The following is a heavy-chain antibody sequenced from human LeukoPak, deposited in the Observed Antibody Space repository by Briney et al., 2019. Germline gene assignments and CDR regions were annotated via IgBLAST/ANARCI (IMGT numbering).Heavy chain of an antibody. CDR2: INHSGST. CDR1: GGSFSGYY. J-gene: IGHJ5*02. CDR3: ARGSRYYGSGSYYRWFDP. V-gene: IGHV4-34*01. D-gene: IGHD3-10*01. Sequence: TASETLSLTCAVYGGSFSGYYWSWIRQPPGKGLERIGEINHSGSTNYNPSLKSRVTISVDTSKNQFSLKLSSVTAADTAVYYCARGSRYYGSGSYYRWFDPWGQGTLVTVSS.